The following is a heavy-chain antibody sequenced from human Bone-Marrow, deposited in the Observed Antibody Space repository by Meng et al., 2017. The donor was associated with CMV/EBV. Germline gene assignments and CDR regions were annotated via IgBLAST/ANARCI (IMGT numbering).Heavy chain of an antibody. D-gene: IGHD6-13*01. V-gene: IGHV3-48*04. J-gene: IGHJ1*01. CDR2: ISSSGSTI. CDR3: ARDWGQQPAVGFQH. CDR1: GFTFSSYA. Sequence: GGSLRLSCAASGFTFSSYAMSWVRQAPGKGLEWVSYISSSGSTIYYADSVKGRFTISRDNAKNSLYLQMNSLRAEDTAVYYCARDWGQQPAVGFQHWGQGTLVTVSS.